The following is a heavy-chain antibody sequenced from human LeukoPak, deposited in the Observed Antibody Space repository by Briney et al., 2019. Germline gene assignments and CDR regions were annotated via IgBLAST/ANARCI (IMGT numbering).Heavy chain of an antibody. CDR2: INPNSGGT. Sequence: GASVRVSCKASGYTFTGYYMHWVRQAPGQGLEWMGWINPNSGGTNYAQKFQGWVTMTRDASISTAYMELSRLRSDDTAVYYCAREAFHGDYDHWGQGTLVTVSS. CDR3: AREAFHGDYDH. CDR1: GYTFTGYY. D-gene: IGHD2-21*01. V-gene: IGHV1-2*04. J-gene: IGHJ5*02.